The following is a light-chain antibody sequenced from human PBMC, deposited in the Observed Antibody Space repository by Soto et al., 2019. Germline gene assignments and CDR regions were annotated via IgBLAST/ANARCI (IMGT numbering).Light chain of an antibody. J-gene: IGKJ1*01. CDR1: QSLGTY. V-gene: IGKV1-39*01. Sequence: DIQMTQSPSSLSASVGDRVTIACRASQSLGTYLHWYQHKPGKAPKLLIYAASNLHSGVSSRFSGSGSGTDFTLTISSLQPEDFATYFCQQTYSALGTFGQGTKVEMK. CDR2: AAS. CDR3: QQTYSALGT.